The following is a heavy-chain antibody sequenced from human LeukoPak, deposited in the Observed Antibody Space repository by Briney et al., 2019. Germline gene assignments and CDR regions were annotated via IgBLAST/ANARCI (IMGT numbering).Heavy chain of an antibody. CDR2: IKQDGSEK. CDR3: ARLNRALDI. Sequence: GSLRLSCAASGFTFSSYWISWVRQAPGKGLEWVANIKQDGSEKYYVDSVKGRFTISRDNAKNSLYLQMNSLRAEDTAVYYCARLNRALDIWGQGTMVTVSS. J-gene: IGHJ3*02. V-gene: IGHV3-7*01. CDR1: GFTFSSYW.